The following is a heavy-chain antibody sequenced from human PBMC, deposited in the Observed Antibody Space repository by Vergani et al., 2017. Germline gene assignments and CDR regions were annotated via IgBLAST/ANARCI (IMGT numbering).Heavy chain of an antibody. CDR2: ISAYNGNT. D-gene: IGHD3-22*01. V-gene: IGHV1-18*01. CDR3: ARAVSVRGIVVIKMGDY. J-gene: IGHJ4*02. Sequence: QVQLVQSGAEVKKPGASVKVSCKASGYTFTSYGISWVRQAPGQGLEWMGWISAYNGNTNYAQKLQGRVTMTTDTSTSTAYMERRSMRSDDTAVYYCARAVSVRGIVVIKMGDYWGQGTLVTVSS. CDR1: GYTFTSYG.